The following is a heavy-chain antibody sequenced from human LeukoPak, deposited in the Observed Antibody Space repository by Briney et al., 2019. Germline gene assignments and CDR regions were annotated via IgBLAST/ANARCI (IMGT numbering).Heavy chain of an antibody. CDR2: ISYDGSKK. D-gene: IGHD3-22*01. J-gene: IGHJ4*02. V-gene: IGHV3-30-3*01. CDR3: ARDFYDSSAKILDY. CDR1: GFTFSSYA. Sequence: GGSLRLSCAASGFTFSSYAMHWVRQAPGKGLEWVAVISYDGSKKYYADSVKGRFTISRDNSKNTLYLQMNSLRAEDTAVYYCARDFYDSSAKILDYWGQGTLVTVSS.